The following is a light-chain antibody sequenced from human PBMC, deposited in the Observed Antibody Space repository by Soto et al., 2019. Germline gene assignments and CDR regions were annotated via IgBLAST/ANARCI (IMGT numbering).Light chain of an antibody. CDR2: QVT. Sequence: QSALAQLASVSGSPGQSITISCTGSGSDIATFNYVSWYQQYPGKAPKLLIYQVTSRASGVSHRFSGSKSGNTAALTISGLQPEDEAEYYCNSYSSTSFYVFGTGTKGTVL. CDR1: GSDIATFNY. J-gene: IGLJ1*01. CDR3: NSYSSTSFYV. V-gene: IGLV2-14*01.